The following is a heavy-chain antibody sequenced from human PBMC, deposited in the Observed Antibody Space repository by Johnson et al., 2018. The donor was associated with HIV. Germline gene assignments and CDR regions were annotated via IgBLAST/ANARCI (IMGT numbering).Heavy chain of an antibody. J-gene: IGHJ3*02. CDR1: GFTFSSYA. CDR3: ASGVTPRAPLRI. CDR2: IKQDGSEK. Sequence: VQLVESGGGVVQPGRSLRLSCAASGFTFSSYAMSWVRQAPGKGLEWVANIKQDGSEKYYVDSVKGRFTISRDNSKNTLYLQMKSLRAEDTAVYYCASGVTPRAPLRIWGQGTMVTVSS. D-gene: IGHD2-21*02. V-gene: IGHV3-7*01.